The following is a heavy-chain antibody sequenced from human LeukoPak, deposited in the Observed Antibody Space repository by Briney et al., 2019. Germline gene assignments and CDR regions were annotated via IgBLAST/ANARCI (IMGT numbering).Heavy chain of an antibody. CDR1: GFTVSSNY. V-gene: IGHV3-53*01. D-gene: IGHD6-13*01. CDR3: ARVSGGSSWSPAHFDY. J-gene: IGHJ4*02. CDR2: IYSGGST. Sequence: PGGSLRLSCAASGFTVSSNYMSWVRQAPGKGLEWVSVIYSGGSTYYADSVKGRFTISRDNSKNTLYLQMNSLRAEDTAVYYCARVSGGSSWSPAHFDYWGQGTLVTVSS.